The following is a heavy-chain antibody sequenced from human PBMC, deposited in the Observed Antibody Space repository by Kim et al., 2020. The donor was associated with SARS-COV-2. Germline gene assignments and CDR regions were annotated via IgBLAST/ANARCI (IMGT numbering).Heavy chain of an antibody. V-gene: IGHV3-7*01. D-gene: IGHD6-19*01. J-gene: IGHJ6*02. CDR3: ARAPFDSSGSSYYYYYYGMDV. CDR2: IKQDGSEK. Sequence: GGSLRLSCAASGFTFSSYWMSWVRQAPGKGLEWVANIKQDGSEKYYVDSVKGRFTISRDNAKNSLYLQMNSLRAEDTAVYYCARAPFDSSGSSYYYYYYGMDVWGQGTTVTVSS. CDR1: GFTFSSYW.